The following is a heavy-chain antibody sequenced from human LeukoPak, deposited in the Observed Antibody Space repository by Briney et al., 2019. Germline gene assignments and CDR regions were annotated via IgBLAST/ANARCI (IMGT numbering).Heavy chain of an antibody. D-gene: IGHD2-15*01. CDR1: GFTFSSYA. J-gene: IGHJ4*02. CDR3: ARVGIVVVVAATGYFDY. Sequence: PGGSLRLSCAASGFTFSSYAMHWVRQAPGKGLEWVAVISYDGSNKYYADSVKGRFTISRDNSKNTLYLQMNSLRAEDTAVYYCARVGIVVVVAATGYFDYWGQGTLVTVSS. CDR2: ISYDGSNK. V-gene: IGHV3-30-3*01.